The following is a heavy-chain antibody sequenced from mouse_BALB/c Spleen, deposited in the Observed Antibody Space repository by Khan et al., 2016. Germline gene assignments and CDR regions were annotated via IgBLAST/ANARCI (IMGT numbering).Heavy chain of an antibody. J-gene: IGHJ3*01. V-gene: IGHV3-6*02. Sequence: EVELVESGPGLVKPSQSLSLTCSVTGYSITSGYYWNWIRQFPGNKLEWMGYISYDGSNNYNPSLKNRISITRDTSKNQFFLKLNSVTTEDTTTYYCARLSNYAWFAYWGQGTLVTVSA. CDR2: ISYDGSN. D-gene: IGHD1-1*02. CDR1: GYSITSGYY. CDR3: ARLSNYAWFAY.